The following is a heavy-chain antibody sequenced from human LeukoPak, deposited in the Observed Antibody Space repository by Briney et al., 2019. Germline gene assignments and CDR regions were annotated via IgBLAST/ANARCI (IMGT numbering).Heavy chain of an antibody. CDR3: VRLRRNSDTTGFYYYYDF. J-gene: IGHJ4*02. Sequence: GGSLRLSCAASGYTFSSYSINWVRQAPGKGLEGVSSISVRSNYIYYADSVRGRFRISRDDARDSLYLQMNSLRAEDTAVYYCVRLRRNSDTTGFYYYYDFWGQGTLVTVSS. CDR2: ISVRSNYI. V-gene: IGHV3-21*01. D-gene: IGHD3-22*01. CDR1: GYTFSSYS.